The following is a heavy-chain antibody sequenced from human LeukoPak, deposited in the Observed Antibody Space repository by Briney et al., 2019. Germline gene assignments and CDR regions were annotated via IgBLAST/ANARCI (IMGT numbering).Heavy chain of an antibody. D-gene: IGHD2-15*01. Sequence: PSETLSLTCAVYGGSFSGYYWSWIRQPPGKGLEWIGEINHSGSTNYNPSLKSRVTISVDTSKNQFSLKLSSVTAADTAVYYCARVKVEVVAATRGGIDYWGQGTLVTVSS. J-gene: IGHJ4*02. V-gene: IGHV4-34*01. CDR1: GGSFSGYY. CDR3: ARVKVEVVAATRGGIDY. CDR2: INHSGST.